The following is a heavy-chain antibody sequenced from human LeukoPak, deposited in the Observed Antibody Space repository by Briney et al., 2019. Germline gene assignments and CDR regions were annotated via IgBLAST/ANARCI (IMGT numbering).Heavy chain of an antibody. Sequence: PSETLSLTCTVSGGSISSYYWSWIRQPPGKGLEWIGYIYYSGSTNYNPSLQSRVTISVDSSKNQFSLKLSSVTAADTAVYYCARGLVGWKDRPLFDYWGQGTLVTVSS. V-gene: IGHV4-59*01. CDR3: ARGLVGWKDRPLFDY. CDR2: IYYSGST. D-gene: IGHD2-8*02. CDR1: GGSISSYY. J-gene: IGHJ4*02.